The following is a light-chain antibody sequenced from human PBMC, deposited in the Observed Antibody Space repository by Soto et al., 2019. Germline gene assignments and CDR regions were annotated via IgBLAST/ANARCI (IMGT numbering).Light chain of an antibody. J-gene: IGKJ5*01. Sequence: IVLKQSPATLSLSPGERATLSCRASQSVGSNLAWCQQKPGQAPRVIMYGASRRATGIPDRFSGGGSGTDFTLTISRLEPEDFAVYFCQQYAGPPTTFGQGTRLEI. CDR2: GAS. CDR1: QSVGSN. CDR3: QQYAGPPTT. V-gene: IGKV3-20*01.